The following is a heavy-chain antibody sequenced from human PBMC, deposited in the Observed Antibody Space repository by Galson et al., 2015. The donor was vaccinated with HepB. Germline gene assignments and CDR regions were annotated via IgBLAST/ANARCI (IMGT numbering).Heavy chain of an antibody. CDR3: ARDDIVVVPAANREDYYYGMDV. CDR2: ISYDGSNK. Sequence: SLRLSCAASGFTFSSYAMHWVRQAPGKGLEWVAVISYDGSNKYYADSVKGRFTISRDNSKNTLYLQMNSLRAEDTAVYYCARDDIVVVPAANREDYYYGMDVWGQGTTVTVSS. V-gene: IGHV3-30-3*01. D-gene: IGHD2-2*01. J-gene: IGHJ6*02. CDR1: GFTFSSYA.